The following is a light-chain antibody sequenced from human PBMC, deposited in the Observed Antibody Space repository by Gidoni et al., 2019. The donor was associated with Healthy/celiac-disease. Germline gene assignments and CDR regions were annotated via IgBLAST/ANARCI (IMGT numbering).Light chain of an antibody. CDR3: QQYGSSPPSST. CDR2: GAS. V-gene: IGKV3-20*01. CDR1: QSVSSSY. Sequence: DIVLTQSPGHRSLSPGERATRSCRASQSVSSSYLAWYQQKPGQAPRLLIYGASSRATGIPDRFSGSGSGTDFTLTISRLEPEDFAVYYCQQYGSSPPSSTFGQWTRLEIK. J-gene: IGKJ5*01.